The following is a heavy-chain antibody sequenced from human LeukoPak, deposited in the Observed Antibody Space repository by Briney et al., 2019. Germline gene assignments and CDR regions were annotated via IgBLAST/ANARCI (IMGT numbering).Heavy chain of an antibody. CDR1: GYTFTGYY. Sequence: ASEKVSCKASGYTFTGYYMHWVRQAPGQGLEWMGWINPNSGCTNYAQKCQGRVTMTRDTSISPAYMELSTLRSADTAVYYCARSAYYYYVIDDWGKGTTVTVSS. J-gene: IGHJ6*04. CDR2: INPNSGCT. CDR3: ARSAYYYYVIDD. V-gene: IGHV1-2*02.